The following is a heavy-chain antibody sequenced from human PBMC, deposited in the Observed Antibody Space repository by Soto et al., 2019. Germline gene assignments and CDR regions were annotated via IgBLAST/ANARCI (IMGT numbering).Heavy chain of an antibody. J-gene: IGHJ5*02. CDR1: GFTFSSYA. V-gene: IGHV3-64*01. CDR2: ISSNGGSI. D-gene: IGHD3-22*01. Sequence: GGSLRLSCAASGFTFSSYAMHWVRQAPGKGLEYVSAISSNGGSIYYGNSVKGRFTISRDNSKNTLYLQMGSLRAEDMAVYYCARAKYYYDSHTGGWFDPWGQGTLVTVSS. CDR3: ARAKYYYDSHTGGWFDP.